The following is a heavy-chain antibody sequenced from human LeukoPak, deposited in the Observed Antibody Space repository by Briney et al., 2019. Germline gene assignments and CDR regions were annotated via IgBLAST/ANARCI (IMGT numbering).Heavy chain of an antibody. CDR1: GFTFSSNY. V-gene: IGHV3-53*05. D-gene: IGHD3-22*01. CDR3: ARDSSHYYDSSGYLDY. J-gene: IGHJ4*02. CDR2: IYSGGST. Sequence: GGSLRLSCAAFGFTFSSNYMSWVRQAPGKGLEWVSVIYSGGSTYYADSVKGRFTISRDNSKNTLYLQMNSLRAEDTAVYYCARDSSHYYDSSGYLDYWGQGTLVTVSS.